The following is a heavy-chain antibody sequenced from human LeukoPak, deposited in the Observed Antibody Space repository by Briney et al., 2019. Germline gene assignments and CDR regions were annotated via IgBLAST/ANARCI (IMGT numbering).Heavy chain of an antibody. CDR2: ISAYNGNT. D-gene: IGHD3-22*01. J-gene: IGHJ4*02. CDR1: GYTFTSYG. Sequence: ASVKVSCKASGYTFTSYGISWVRQAPGQGLEWMGWISAYNGNTNYVQKLQGRVTMTTDTSTSTAYMELRSLRSDDTAVYYCARGRYYYDSSGGGYFDYWGQGTLVTVSS. CDR3: ARGRYYYDSSGGGYFDY. V-gene: IGHV1-18*01.